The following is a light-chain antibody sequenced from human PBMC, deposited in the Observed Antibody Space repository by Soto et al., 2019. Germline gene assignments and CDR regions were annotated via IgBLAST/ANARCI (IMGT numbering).Light chain of an antibody. Sequence: EIVLTQSPGTLSLSPGERATLSCRASQGVSSSYLAWYQPKPGQPPRLLSYGASSRATGIPDRFSGSGSRTDFTLTILRLEPEDSAVDYCQHYPTSLGRGTKVEIK. CDR3: QHYPTS. V-gene: IGKV3-20*01. CDR2: GAS. CDR1: QGVSSSY. J-gene: IGKJ4*01.